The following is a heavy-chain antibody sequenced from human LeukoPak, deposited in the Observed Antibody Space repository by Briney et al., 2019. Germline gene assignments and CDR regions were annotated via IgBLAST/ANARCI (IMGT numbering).Heavy chain of an antibody. J-gene: IGHJ2*01. V-gene: IGHV3-9*01. Sequence: GRSLRLSCAASGFTFDDYAMHWVRQAPGKGLEWVSGISWNSGSIGYADSVKGRFTISRDNAKNSLYLQMNSLRAEDTDLYYCAKDIAAAGTGWYFDLWGRGTLVTVSS. D-gene: IGHD6-13*01. CDR3: AKDIAAAGTGWYFDL. CDR2: ISWNSGSI. CDR1: GFTFDDYA.